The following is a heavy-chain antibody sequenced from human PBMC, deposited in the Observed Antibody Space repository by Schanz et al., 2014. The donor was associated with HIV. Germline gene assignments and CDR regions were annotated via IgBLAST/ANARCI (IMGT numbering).Heavy chain of an antibody. CDR1: GGTFSSFA. Sequence: QVQLVQSGAEVKKPGSSVKVSCKTSGGTFSSFAINWVRQAPGQGLEWIGGIIPVFGTTNYAQKFQGRVTITADKSTSTAYMELSSLRAEDTAVYFCARGSWYSGDWYDDLYYYDVDVWGQGTTVTVSS. CDR3: ARGSWYSGDWYDDLYYYDVDV. V-gene: IGHV1-69*06. CDR2: IIPVFGTT. J-gene: IGHJ6*02. D-gene: IGHD6-19*01.